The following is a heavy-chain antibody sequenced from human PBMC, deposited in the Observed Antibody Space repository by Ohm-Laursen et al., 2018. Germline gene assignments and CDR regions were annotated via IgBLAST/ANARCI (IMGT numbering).Heavy chain of an antibody. D-gene: IGHD1-1*01. CDR2: IIPILGIA. Sequence: SVKVSCKASGGTFSSYAISWVRQAPGQGLEWMGRIIPILGIANYAQKLQGRVTITADESTSTAYMALSSLRSEDTAVYYCARERVTGTTKRDAFDIWGQGTMVTVSS. CDR1: GGTFSSYA. J-gene: IGHJ3*02. CDR3: ARERVTGTTKRDAFDI. V-gene: IGHV1-69*04.